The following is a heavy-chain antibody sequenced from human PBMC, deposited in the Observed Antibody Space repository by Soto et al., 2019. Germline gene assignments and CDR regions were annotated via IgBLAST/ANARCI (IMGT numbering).Heavy chain of an antibody. J-gene: IGHJ4*02. V-gene: IGHV3-30-3*01. D-gene: IGHD5-18*01. CDR3: ARARGYSYGPGDY. Sequence: QVQLVESGGGVVQPGRSLRLSCAASGFTFSSYAMHWVRQAPGKGLECVAVISYDGSNTYYADSVKGRFTISRDNSKNTLYLQMNSLRAEDTAVYYCARARGYSYGPGDYWGQGTLVTVSS. CDR2: ISYDGSNT. CDR1: GFTFSSYA.